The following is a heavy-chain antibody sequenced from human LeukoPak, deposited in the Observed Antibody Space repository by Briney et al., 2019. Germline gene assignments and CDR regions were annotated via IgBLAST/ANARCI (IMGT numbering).Heavy chain of an antibody. V-gene: IGHV3-30-3*01. Sequence: GGSLRLSCAASGFSFNSYSMHWVRQAPDKGLEWVAVISYDGNNKYYAESVKGRFTISRDNSKNTLYLQMNGLRGEDTAVYHCARVYTSGWSLPLDYWGQGILVTVSS. CDR1: GFSFNSYS. D-gene: IGHD6-19*01. J-gene: IGHJ4*02. CDR2: ISYDGNNK. CDR3: ARVYTSGWSLPLDY.